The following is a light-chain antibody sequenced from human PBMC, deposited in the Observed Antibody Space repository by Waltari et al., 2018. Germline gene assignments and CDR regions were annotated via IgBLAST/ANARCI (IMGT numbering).Light chain of an antibody. V-gene: IGKV3-15*01. CDR3: QQYNDWPPIT. CDR2: GAS. J-gene: IGKJ5*01. CDR1: QSLSTN. Sequence: ETLLKQSPATLSVSPGERVILSCRASQSLSTNLAWYQQKPCQAPRLLIYGASTRATGIPARFSGSGSETEFTLTISSMQSEDFAVYYCQQYNDWPPITFGQGTRLDI.